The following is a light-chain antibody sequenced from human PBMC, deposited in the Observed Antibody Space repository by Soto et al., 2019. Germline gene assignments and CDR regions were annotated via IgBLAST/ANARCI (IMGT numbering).Light chain of an antibody. CDR3: QHYTNWPPIT. CDR2: AAS. Sequence: ILMTQSPVTLSVSPGDSATLSCRASQSIGGHLAWYQQKPGQAPRLLISAASTRVTGLPGRFSGRGSGTEFTLTISGLQSEDFAIYYCQHYTNWPPITFGQGTRLEIK. V-gene: IGKV3-15*01. J-gene: IGKJ5*01. CDR1: QSIGGH.